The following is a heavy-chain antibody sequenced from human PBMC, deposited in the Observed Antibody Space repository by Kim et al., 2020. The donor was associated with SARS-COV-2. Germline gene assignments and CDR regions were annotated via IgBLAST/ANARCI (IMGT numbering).Heavy chain of an antibody. CDR1: GYTFTGYY. V-gene: IGHV1-2*02. J-gene: IGHJ4*02. Sequence: ASVKVSCKASGYTFTGYYVHWVRQAPGQGLEWMGWIHPKNGDTTSAQKFQGRVTLTRDTSINTLYMELSRLTSDDTAFYYCSREDYWGQGTPVTVSS. CDR3: SREDY. CDR2: IHPKNGDT.